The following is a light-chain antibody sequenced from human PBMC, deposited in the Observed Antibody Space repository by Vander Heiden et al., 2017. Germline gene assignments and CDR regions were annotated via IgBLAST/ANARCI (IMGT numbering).Light chain of an antibody. CDR3: QQYGSSPVH. V-gene: IGKV3-20*01. CDR1: QNINTY. J-gene: IGKJ2*01. CDR2: GAS. Sequence: EIVLTQSPGTVSLSPGERATLSCRASQNINTYLAWYQHRPGQAPRLLIYGASSRATGIPDRFSGSGSGTDFTLTISRLEPEDFAVYYCQQYGSSPVHFGQGTKLEIK.